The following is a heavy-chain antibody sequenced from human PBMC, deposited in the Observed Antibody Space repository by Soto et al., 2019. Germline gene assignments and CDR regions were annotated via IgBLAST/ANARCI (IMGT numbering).Heavy chain of an antibody. CDR1: GGSISSSNW. J-gene: IGHJ4*02. D-gene: IGHD4-17*01. CDR3: ARDPDYGDQEPPDS. Sequence: QVQLQESGPGLVKPSGTLSLTCAVSGGSISSSNWWSWVRQPPGKGLEWIGEIYHSGSTNYNPSLTSRVTISVAKSQKQFSPQLSAVTAADTAVYYCARDPDYGDQEPPDSWGQGTLVTVSS. V-gene: IGHV4-4*02. CDR2: IYHSGST.